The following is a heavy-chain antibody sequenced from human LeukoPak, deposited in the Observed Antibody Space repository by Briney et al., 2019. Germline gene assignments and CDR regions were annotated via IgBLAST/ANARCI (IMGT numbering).Heavy chain of an antibody. V-gene: IGHV3-23*01. J-gene: IGHJ4*02. CDR3: AKSITISSGWLYYFDY. D-gene: IGHD6-19*01. CDR2: ISGSGGSR. CDR1: GFTFSSYA. Sequence: GGTLRLSCAASGFTFSSYALSWVRQAPGTGLEWVSAISGSGGSRYYAESGKGRVTISRENSKNKLYLEKKSLRAEHTAVYYCAKSITISSGWLYYFDYWGQGTLVTVSS.